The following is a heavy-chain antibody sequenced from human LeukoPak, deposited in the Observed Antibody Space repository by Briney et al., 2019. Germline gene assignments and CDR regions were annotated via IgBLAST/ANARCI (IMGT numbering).Heavy chain of an antibody. J-gene: IGHJ4*02. V-gene: IGHV4-34*01. CDR1: GGSFSGYY. D-gene: IGHD3-10*01. CDR2: INHSGST. Sequence: SETLSLTCAVYGGSFSGYYWSWIRQPPGKGLEWIEEINHSGSTNYNPSLKSRVTISVDTSKNQFSLKLSSVTAADTAVYYCAREITFRTTYYYGSGSYVDYWGQGTLVTVSS. CDR3: AREITFRTTYYYGSGSYVDY.